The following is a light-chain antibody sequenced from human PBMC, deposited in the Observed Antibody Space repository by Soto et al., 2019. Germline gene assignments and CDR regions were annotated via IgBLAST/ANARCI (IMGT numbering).Light chain of an antibody. CDR3: QQYGSSLWT. V-gene: IGKV3-20*01. Sequence: ETVMTQSPATLSVSPVERASLSCRASQSVSSNLAWYQQKPGQAPRLLIYGASSRATGIPDRFSGSGSGTDFTLTISRLEPEDFAVYYCQQYGSSLWTFGQGTKVDIK. J-gene: IGKJ1*01. CDR1: QSVSSN. CDR2: GAS.